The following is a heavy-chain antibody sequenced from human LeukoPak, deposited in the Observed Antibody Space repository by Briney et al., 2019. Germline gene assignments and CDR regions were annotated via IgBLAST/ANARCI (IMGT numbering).Heavy chain of an antibody. J-gene: IGHJ3*02. CDR1: GYTFTSYG. CDR3: ARDREEYSSSVHDAFDI. D-gene: IGHD6-6*01. V-gene: IGHV1-18*01. Sequence: EASVKVSCKASGYTFTSYGISWVQQAPGQGLEWMGWIGAYNGNTNYAQKLQGRVTMTTDTSTSTAYMELRSLRSDDTAVYYCARDREEYSSSVHDAFDIWGQGTMVTVSS. CDR2: IGAYNGNT.